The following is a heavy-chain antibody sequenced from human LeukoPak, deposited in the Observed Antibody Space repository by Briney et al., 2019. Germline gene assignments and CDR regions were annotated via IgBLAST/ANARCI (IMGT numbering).Heavy chain of an antibody. V-gene: IGHV3-48*03. CDR2: ISSNSRAL. CDR1: GFSFSTQE. CDR3: ARGSYTGFDLYFDY. Sequence: GGPLRLSCATSGFSFSTQEMTWVRQAPGKGLEWVSYISSNSRALYYADSVKGRFTISRDNTRNSVFLQLNSLRVEDTGFYYCARGSYTGFDLYFDYWGQGTLVTVSS. J-gene: IGHJ4*02. D-gene: IGHD5-12*01.